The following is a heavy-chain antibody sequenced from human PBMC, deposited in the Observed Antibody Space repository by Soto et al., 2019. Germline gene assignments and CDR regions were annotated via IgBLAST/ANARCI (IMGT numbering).Heavy chain of an antibody. V-gene: IGHV4-34*01. Sequence: QVQLQQWGAGLLKPSETLSLTCAVYGGSFSGYYWSWIRQPPGKGLEWIGEINHSGSTNYNPSLKSRVTISVDTSKNQFSLKLSSVTAADTAVYYCARGRLDMSSSWYYFPRPYFDYWGQGTLVTVSS. CDR2: INHSGST. D-gene: IGHD6-13*01. J-gene: IGHJ4*02. CDR1: GGSFSGYY. CDR3: ARGRLDMSSSWYYFPRPYFDY.